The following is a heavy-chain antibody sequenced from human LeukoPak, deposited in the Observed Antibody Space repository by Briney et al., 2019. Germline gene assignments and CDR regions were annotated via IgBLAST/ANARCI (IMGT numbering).Heavy chain of an antibody. V-gene: IGHV4-4*02. CDR1: GGSISSSNW. Sequence: SGTLSLTCAVSGGSISSSNWWSWVRQPPGKGLEWIGYIYHSGSTYYNPSLKSRVTISVDRSKNQFSLKLSSVTAADTAVYYCARENDFWSGAIDYWGQGTLVTVSS. CDR2: IYHSGST. J-gene: IGHJ4*02. CDR3: ARENDFWSGAIDY. D-gene: IGHD3-3*01.